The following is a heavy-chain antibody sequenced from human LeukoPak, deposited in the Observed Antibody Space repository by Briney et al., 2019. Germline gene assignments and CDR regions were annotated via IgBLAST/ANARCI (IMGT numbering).Heavy chain of an antibody. D-gene: IGHD3-3*01. CDR1: GFTFSSYW. Sequence: GGSLRLSCAASGFTFSSYWMTWVRQAPGKGLEWVANIKPDGGERYYVDSVKGRFTISRDNAKSSLYLQMNSLRAEDTAVYYCARVRVTIFGVVIAFDYWGQGTLVTVSS. CDR2: IKPDGGER. V-gene: IGHV3-7*01. J-gene: IGHJ4*02. CDR3: ARVRVTIFGVVIAFDY.